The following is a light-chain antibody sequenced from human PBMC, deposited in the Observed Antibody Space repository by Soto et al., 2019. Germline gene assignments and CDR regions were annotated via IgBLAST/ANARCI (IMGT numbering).Light chain of an antibody. CDR3: KHRIN. V-gene: IGKV3-11*01. CDR2: DAS. CDR1: QSVSRD. Sequence: EIVLTQSPATLSLSPGERATLSCRASQSVSRDLAWYQQKPGQPPRLLIYDASNRATGIPARFSGSGSGTDFTRTISSLEPEDFSVYYCKHRINFGPGTKVDIK. J-gene: IGKJ3*01.